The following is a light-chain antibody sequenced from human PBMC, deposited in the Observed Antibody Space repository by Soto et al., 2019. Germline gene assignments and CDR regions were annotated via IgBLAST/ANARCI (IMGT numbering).Light chain of an antibody. CDR3: QQYDKWPLT. Sequence: EIVLTQSPGTLSLSPGERATLSCRASQSIISSYLAWYQKKPGQAPRLLIYGASSRATGIPDRFSGSGSGTDFTLSISRLEPEDFAVYYCQQYDKWPLTFGPGTKVDFK. V-gene: IGKV3-20*01. CDR2: GAS. J-gene: IGKJ3*01. CDR1: QSIISSY.